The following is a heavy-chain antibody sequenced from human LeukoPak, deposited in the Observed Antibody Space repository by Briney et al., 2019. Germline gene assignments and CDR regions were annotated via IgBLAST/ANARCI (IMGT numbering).Heavy chain of an antibody. J-gene: IGHJ4*02. CDR1: GFTFSTYA. CDR3: AKGSKTSCYGETDS. Sequence: GGSLRLSRAASGFTFSTYAMTWVRQAPGKGLEWVAVICGSGGSTYYADSVKGRFTISTDNSKNTLYLQMNSLTAEDTAAYFCAKGSKTSCYGETDSWGQGTLVTVSS. CDR2: ICGSGGST. D-gene: IGHD2-2*01. V-gene: IGHV3-23*01.